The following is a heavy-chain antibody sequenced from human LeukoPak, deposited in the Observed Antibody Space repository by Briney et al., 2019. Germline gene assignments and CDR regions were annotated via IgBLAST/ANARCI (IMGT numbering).Heavy chain of an antibody. Sequence: GGSLRLSCAASGFTFSSYAMSWVRQAPGKGLEWVSAISGSGGSTYYADSVKGRFTISRDNSKNTLYLQMNSLRAEDTAVYYCAKVTGGYYYYGMDVWGKGTTVTVSS. V-gene: IGHV3-23*01. D-gene: IGHD2-21*02. J-gene: IGHJ6*04. CDR1: GFTFSSYA. CDR3: AKVTGGYYYYGMDV. CDR2: ISGSGGST.